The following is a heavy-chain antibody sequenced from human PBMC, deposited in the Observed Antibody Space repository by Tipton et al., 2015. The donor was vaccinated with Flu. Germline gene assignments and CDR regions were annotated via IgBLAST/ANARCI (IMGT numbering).Heavy chain of an antibody. CDR1: GGPISSYY. D-gene: IGHD1-26*01. Sequence: GLVKPSETLSLTCTVSGGPISSYYWSWIRQPPGKGLEWIGYIYYSGSTNYNPSLKSRVTISVDTSKNQFSLKLSSVTAADTAVYYCARYGTYDGSRYFQHWGQGTLVTVSS. V-gene: IGHV4-59*01. CDR3: ARYGTYDGSRYFQH. CDR2: IYYSGST. J-gene: IGHJ1*01.